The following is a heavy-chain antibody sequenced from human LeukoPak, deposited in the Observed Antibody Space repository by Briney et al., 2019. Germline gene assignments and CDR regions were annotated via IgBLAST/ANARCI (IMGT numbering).Heavy chain of an antibody. D-gene: IGHD7-27*01. CDR3: ARGSKRLGILLYYYYYMDV. Sequence: GASVKVSCKASGYTFTSYDINWVRQATGQGLEWMGWMNPNSGNTGYAQKFQGRVTITRNTSISTAYMELSSLRSEDTAVYYCARGSKRLGILLYYYYYMDVWGKGTTVTVSS. CDR1: GYTFTSYD. CDR2: MNPNSGNT. J-gene: IGHJ6*03. V-gene: IGHV1-8*03.